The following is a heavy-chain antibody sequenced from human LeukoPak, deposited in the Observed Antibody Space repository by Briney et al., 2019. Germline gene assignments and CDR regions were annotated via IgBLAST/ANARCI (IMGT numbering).Heavy chain of an antibody. J-gene: IGHJ4*02. CDR3: ANGKMTTTPQPFF. CDR1: GFTFSSYG. V-gene: IGHV3-30*02. CDR2: IRYDGSNK. D-gene: IGHD5-24*01. Sequence: PGGSLRLSCAASGFTFSSYGMHWVRQAPGKGLEWVAFIRYDGSNKYYADSVKGRFTISRDNSKNTLYLQMNSLRAEDTAVYYCANGKMTTTPQPFFWGQGTLVTVSS.